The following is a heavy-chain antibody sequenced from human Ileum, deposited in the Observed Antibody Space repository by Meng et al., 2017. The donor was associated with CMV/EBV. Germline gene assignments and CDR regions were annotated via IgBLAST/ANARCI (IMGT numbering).Heavy chain of an antibody. D-gene: IGHD3-10*01. V-gene: IGHV4-39*07. J-gene: IGHJ4*02. Sequence: PLVAAPGRVKPSGTLSLLCTFSGASLNNEHDYWVWIRQSPGKGVEWIGSVHNNGGTYHNPSLRSRVTISVDTSKHQFSLRMNSVTAADTAIYYCAKDLPRGPSDYWSQGTLVTVSS. CDR3: AKDLPRGPSDY. CDR2: VHNNGGT. CDR1: GASLNNEHDY.